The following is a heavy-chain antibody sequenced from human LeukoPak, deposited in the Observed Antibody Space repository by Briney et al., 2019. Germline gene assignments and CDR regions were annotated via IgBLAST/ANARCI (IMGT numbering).Heavy chain of an antibody. Sequence: ASVKVSCKASGYTFTGYYMHWVRQAPGQGLEWMGWINPNSGGTNYAQKFQGRATMTRDTSISTAYMELSRLRSDDTAVYYCARRSRDSSGYYALIYFDYWGQGTLVTVSS. CDR1: GYTFTGYY. CDR2: INPNSGGT. CDR3: ARRSRDSSGYYALIYFDY. D-gene: IGHD3-22*01. J-gene: IGHJ4*02. V-gene: IGHV1-2*02.